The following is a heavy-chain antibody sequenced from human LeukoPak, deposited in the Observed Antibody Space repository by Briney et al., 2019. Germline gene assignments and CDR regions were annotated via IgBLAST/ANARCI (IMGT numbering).Heavy chain of an antibody. V-gene: IGHV4-31*03. CDR2: IYYSGST. D-gene: IGHD4-23*01. Sequence: KPSETLSLTCTVSGGSISSGGYYWSWIRQHPGKGLEWIGYIYYSGSTYYNPSLKSRVTISVDTSKNQFSLKLSSVTAADTAVYYCATTDYGGNSVEGMDVWGQGTTVTVSS. CDR3: ATTDYGGNSVEGMDV. CDR1: GGSISSGGYY. J-gene: IGHJ6*02.